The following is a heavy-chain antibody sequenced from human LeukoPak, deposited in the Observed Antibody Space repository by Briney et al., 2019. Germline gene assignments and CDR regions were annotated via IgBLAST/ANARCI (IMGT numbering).Heavy chain of an antibody. CDR1: NGSINSFTHY. CDR3: ARLWRATRTVGEVDY. Sequence: SETLSLTCTLSNGSINSFTHYWAWVRQPPGKGLEWIGEINHSGSTNYNPSLKSRVTISVDTSKNQFSLKLSSVTAADTAVYYCARLWRATRTVGEVDYWGQGTLVTVSS. V-gene: IGHV4-39*07. CDR2: INHSGST. J-gene: IGHJ4*02. D-gene: IGHD4-17*01.